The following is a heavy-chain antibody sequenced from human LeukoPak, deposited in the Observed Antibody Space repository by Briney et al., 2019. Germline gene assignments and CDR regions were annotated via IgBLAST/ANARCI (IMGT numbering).Heavy chain of an antibody. J-gene: IGHJ1*01. Sequence: ASVKVSCKASGYTFTSYGISWVRQAPGQGIEWMGWISAYNGNTNYAQKLQGRVTMTTDTSTSTAYMELRSLRSDDTAVYYCARDSPTPRYFQHWGQGTLVTVSS. CDR1: GYTFTSYG. CDR2: ISAYNGNT. V-gene: IGHV1-18*01. CDR3: ARDSPTPRYFQH. D-gene: IGHD2-15*01.